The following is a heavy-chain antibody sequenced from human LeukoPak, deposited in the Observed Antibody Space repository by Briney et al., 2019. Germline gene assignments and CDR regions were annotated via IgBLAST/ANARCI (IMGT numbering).Heavy chain of an antibody. CDR2: IIPIFGTA. Sequence: SVKVSCKASGGTFSSYAISWVRQAPGQGLEWMGGIIPIFGTANYAQKFQGRVTITTDGSTGTAYMELSSLRSEDTAVYYCARGAWNALPYYFDYWGQGTLVTVSS. V-gene: IGHV1-69*05. D-gene: IGHD1-1*01. CDR1: GGTFSSYA. J-gene: IGHJ4*02. CDR3: ARGAWNALPYYFDY.